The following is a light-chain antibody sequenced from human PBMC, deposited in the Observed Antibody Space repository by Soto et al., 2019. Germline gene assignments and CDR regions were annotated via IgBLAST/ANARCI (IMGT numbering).Light chain of an antibody. V-gene: IGLV2-14*01. CDR1: SSDIGGYDY. Sequence: QSALTQPASVSGSPGQSITLSCTGTSSDIGGYDYVSWYQRHPGKAPKLIIYDVNNRPSGVSNRFSGSKSGNTASLTISGLQAEDAADYYCNSYASGSSHVVFGGGTQLTVL. CDR2: DVN. CDR3: NSYASGSSHVV. J-gene: IGLJ2*01.